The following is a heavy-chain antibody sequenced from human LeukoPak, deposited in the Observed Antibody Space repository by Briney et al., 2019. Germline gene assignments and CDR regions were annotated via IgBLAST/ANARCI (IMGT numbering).Heavy chain of an antibody. D-gene: IGHD6-19*01. CDR2: IRYDGSNK. CDR1: GFTFSDYY. Sequence: GGSLRLSCAASGFTFSDYYMSWIRQAPGKGLEWVAFIRYDGSNKYYADSVKGRFTISRDNSKNTLYLQMNSLRAEDTAVYYCAKAYSSGWYNWFDPWGQGTLVTVSS. V-gene: IGHV3-30*02. J-gene: IGHJ5*02. CDR3: AKAYSSGWYNWFDP.